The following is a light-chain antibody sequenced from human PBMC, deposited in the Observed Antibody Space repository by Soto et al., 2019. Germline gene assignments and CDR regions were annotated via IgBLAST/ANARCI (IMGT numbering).Light chain of an antibody. CDR1: SSDVGDYNY. Sequence: QSALTQPASVSGSPGQSITISCTGTSSDVGDYNYVSWYQQHPGKAPKLMIYEVSHRLSGLSNRFSGSKSGYTASLTISGLQDDDEADYYCSSYISNSIVVFGGGTKLTVL. J-gene: IGLJ2*01. CDR3: SSYISNSIVV. CDR2: EVS. V-gene: IGLV2-14*01.